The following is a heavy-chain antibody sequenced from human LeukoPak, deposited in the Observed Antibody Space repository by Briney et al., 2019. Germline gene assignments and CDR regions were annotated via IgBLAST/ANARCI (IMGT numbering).Heavy chain of an antibody. V-gene: IGHV4-34*01. D-gene: IGHD2-8*01. CDR3: ARGAAVVLPLYYGMDV. CDR2: INHSGST. CDR1: GGSLSGYY. Sequence: SETLSLTCAVYGGSLSGYYWSWIRQPPGKGLEWIGEINHSGSTNYNPSLKSRVTISVDTSKNQFSLKLSSVTAADTAVYYCARGAAVVLPLYYGMDVWGQGTTVTVSS. J-gene: IGHJ6*02.